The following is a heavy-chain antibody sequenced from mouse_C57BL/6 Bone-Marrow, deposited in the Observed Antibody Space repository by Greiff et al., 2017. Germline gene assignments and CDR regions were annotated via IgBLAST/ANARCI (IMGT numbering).Heavy chain of an antibody. Sequence: EVMLVESGGDLVKPGGSLKLSCAASGFTFSSYGMSWVRQTPDKRLEWVATISSGGSYTYYPDSVKGRFTISRDNAKNTLYLQMSSLKSEDTAMYYCARHEGPWFAYWCQGTLVTVSA. CDR2: ISSGGSYT. CDR1: GFTFSSYG. J-gene: IGHJ3*01. V-gene: IGHV5-6*01. CDR3: ARHEGPWFAY.